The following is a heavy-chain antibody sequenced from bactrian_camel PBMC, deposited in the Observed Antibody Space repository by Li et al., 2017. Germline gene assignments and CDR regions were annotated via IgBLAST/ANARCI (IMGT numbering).Heavy chain of an antibody. V-gene: IGHV3-2*01. Sequence: HVQLVESGGGLVQPGGSLRLSCAASGFTFSSYDMSWVRQAPGKGLEWVSSIYSDGSKTYYADSVKGRFTISRDNAKNSVDLQMNSLKPEDTAVYFCAAEGLIPDGGDCYNLADFGYWGQGTQVTVS. CDR3: AAEGLIPDGGDCYNLADFGY. D-gene: IGHD7*01. CDR2: IYSDGSKT. CDR1: GFTFSSYD. J-gene: IGHJ6*01.